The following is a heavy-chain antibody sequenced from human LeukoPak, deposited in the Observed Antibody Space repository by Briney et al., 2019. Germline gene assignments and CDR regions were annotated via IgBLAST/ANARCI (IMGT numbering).Heavy chain of an antibody. CDR3: ARDLAQNYYGSGSYYKWNAFDI. CDR1: GYTFTSYY. V-gene: IGHV1-46*01. J-gene: IGHJ3*02. D-gene: IGHD3-10*01. Sequence: ASVKVSCKASGYTFTSYYMHWVRQAPGQGLEWMGIINPSGGSTSYAQKFQGRVTMTRDTSTSTVYVELSSLRSEDTAVYYCARDLAQNYYGSGSYYKWNAFDIWGQGTMVTVSS. CDR2: INPSGGST.